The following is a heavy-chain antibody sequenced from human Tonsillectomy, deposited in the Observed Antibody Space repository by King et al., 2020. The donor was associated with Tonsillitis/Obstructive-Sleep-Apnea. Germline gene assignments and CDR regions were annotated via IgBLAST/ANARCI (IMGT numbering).Heavy chain of an antibody. CDR1: GGSFSGYY. J-gene: IGHJ5*02. CDR3: AREGPPRHGGSGFSPTTELNWFDP. V-gene: IGHV4-34*01. D-gene: IGHD3-3*01. Sequence: VQLPQWGAGLLKPSETLSLTCAVYGGSFSGYYWSWIRQPPGKGLEWIGEINHSGSTNYNPSLKSRVTISVDTSKNQFSLKLSSVTAADTAVYYCAREGPPRHGGSGFSPTTELNWFDPWGQGTLVTVSS. CDR2: INHSGST.